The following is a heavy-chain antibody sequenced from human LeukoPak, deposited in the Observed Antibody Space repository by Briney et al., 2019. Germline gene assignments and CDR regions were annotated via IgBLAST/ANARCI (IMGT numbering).Heavy chain of an antibody. CDR1: GYSFSTFD. J-gene: IGHJ6*02. CDR3: ARVQFAVENGMDV. D-gene: IGHD3-16*01. Sequence: GASVKVSCKASGYSFSTFDINWVRQAPGQGPEWMGWMNPNSGNTGYAQKFQGRVTITADESTSTAYMELSSLRSEDTAVYYCARVQFAVENGMDVWGQGTTVTVSS. CDR2: MNPNSGNT. V-gene: IGHV1-8*01.